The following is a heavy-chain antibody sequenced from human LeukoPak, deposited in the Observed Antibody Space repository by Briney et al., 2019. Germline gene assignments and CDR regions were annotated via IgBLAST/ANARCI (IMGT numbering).Heavy chain of an antibody. D-gene: IGHD6-19*01. CDR1: GYTFTGYY. Sequence: GASVKVSCKASGYTFTGYYMHWVRQAPGQGLEWMGWINPNSGGTNYAQKFQGRVTMTRDTSISTAYMELSRLRSDDTAVYSCARGDSSGWYSIGAWFDPWGQGTLVTVSS. V-gene: IGHV1-2*02. CDR2: INPNSGGT. CDR3: ARGDSSGWYSIGAWFDP. J-gene: IGHJ5*02.